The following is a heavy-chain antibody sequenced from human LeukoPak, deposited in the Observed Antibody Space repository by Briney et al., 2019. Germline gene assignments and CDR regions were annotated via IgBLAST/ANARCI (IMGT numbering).Heavy chain of an antibody. J-gene: IGHJ1*01. CDR2: INPNSGGT. V-gene: IGHV1-2*02. CDR3: ARGSGIRRKIAVAGTEYFQH. D-gene: IGHD6-19*01. Sequence: AASVKVSCTASGYTFTGYYMHWVRQAPGQGLEWMGWINPNSGGTNYAQKFQGRVTMTRDTSISTAYMERSRLRSDDTAVYYCARGSGIRRKIAVAGTEYFQHWGQGTLVTVPS. CDR1: GYTFTGYY.